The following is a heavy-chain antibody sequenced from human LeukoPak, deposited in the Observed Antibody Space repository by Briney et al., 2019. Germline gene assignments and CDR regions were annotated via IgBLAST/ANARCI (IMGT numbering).Heavy chain of an antibody. Sequence: PGGSLRLSCAASGLTFSSYAVSWVRQAPGKGLEWVSAISGSGASTYYADSVKGRFTISRDNSKNTLYLQMNSLRAEDTAVYYCAKPQLVRGDFDYWGQGTLVTVSS. CDR2: ISGSGAST. V-gene: IGHV3-23*01. D-gene: IGHD6-13*01. CDR1: GLTFSSYA. J-gene: IGHJ4*02. CDR3: AKPQLVRGDFDY.